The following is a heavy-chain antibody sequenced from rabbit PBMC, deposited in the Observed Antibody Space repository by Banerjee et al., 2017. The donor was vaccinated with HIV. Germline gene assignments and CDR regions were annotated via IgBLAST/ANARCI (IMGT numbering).Heavy chain of an antibody. J-gene: IGHJ4*01. CDR2: IYAGSSGST. Sequence: QEQLVESGGDLVKPGASLTLTCTASGFSFSSSYYMCWVRQAPGKGLEWIACIYAGSSGSTYYASWAKGRFTISKTSSTTVTLQMTSLTAADTATYFCAREAANSAGFYLWGQGTLVTVS. D-gene: IGHD7-1*01. V-gene: IGHV1S45*01. CDR3: AREAANSAGFYL. CDR1: GFSFSSSYY.